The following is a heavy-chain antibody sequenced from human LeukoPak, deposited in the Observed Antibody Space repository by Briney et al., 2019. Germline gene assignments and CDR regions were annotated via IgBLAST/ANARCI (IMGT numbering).Heavy chain of an antibody. CDR1: GFAFSNAW. Sequence: TGGSLRLSCAASGFAFSNAWMSWVRQAPGKGLEWVGRIKSKTDGGTTDYAAPVKGRFTISRDDSKNTLYLQMNSLKTEDTAVYYCTTGGYGGQFDYWGQGTLVAVSS. D-gene: IGHD5-12*01. CDR3: TTGGYGGQFDY. J-gene: IGHJ4*02. V-gene: IGHV3-15*01. CDR2: IKSKTDGGTT.